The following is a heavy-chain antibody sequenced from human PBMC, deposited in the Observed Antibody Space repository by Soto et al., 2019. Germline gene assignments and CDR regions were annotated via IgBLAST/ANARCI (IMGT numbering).Heavy chain of an antibody. V-gene: IGHV3-48*02. J-gene: IGHJ5*02. Sequence: PGGSLRLSCAASGFTFSTYSLTWVRQAPGKGLEWISYISNTSTTIYYADSVRGRFTISRDNVNNSLYLQMNSLRDEDTAVYYCARVEIGAKVGWLDPWGQGPLVTVYS. CDR2: ISNTSTTI. D-gene: IGHD5-12*01. CDR3: ARVEIGAKVGWLDP. CDR1: GFTFSTYS.